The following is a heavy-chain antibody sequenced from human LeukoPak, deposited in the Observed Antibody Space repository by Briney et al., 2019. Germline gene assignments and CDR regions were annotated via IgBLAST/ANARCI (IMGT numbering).Heavy chain of an antibody. CDR3: ARNGGGKWNFIGD. CDR1: GAFISSGNYY. D-gene: IGHD1-7*01. J-gene: IGHJ4*02. Sequence: SETLSLTCTVSGAFISSGNYYWDWIRQPAGKGLEWIGRIHTSGSTNYNPPLKSRVTISVDTSKNQFSLKLSSVTAAETAVYCCARNGGGKWNFIGDWGQGTLVIVSS. CDR2: IHTSGST. V-gene: IGHV4-61*02.